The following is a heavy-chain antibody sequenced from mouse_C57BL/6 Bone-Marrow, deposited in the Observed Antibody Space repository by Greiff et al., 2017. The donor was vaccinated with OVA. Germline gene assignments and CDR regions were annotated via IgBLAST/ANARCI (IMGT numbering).Heavy chain of an antibody. CDR1: GYTFTDYN. V-gene: IGHV1-18*01. Sequence: VQLQQSGPELVKPGASVKIPCKASGYTFTDYNMDWVKQSHGKNLEWIGDINPNNGGTIYNQKFKGKATLTVDKSSSTAYRELRSLTSEDTAVDYCARGTTVIATDAMDYWGQGTSVTVSS. CDR3: ARGTTVIATDAMDY. D-gene: IGHD1-1*01. CDR2: INPNNGGT. J-gene: IGHJ4*01.